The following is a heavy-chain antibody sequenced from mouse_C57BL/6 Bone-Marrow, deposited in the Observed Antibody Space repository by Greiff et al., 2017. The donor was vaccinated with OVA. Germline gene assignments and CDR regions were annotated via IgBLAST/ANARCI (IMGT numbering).Heavy chain of an antibody. CDR3: ARGAFDFPSNYNAMDY. CDR2: ILPSIGRT. Sequence: QVQLQQSGSELRSPGSSVKLSCKDFDSEVFPIAYMSWVRQKPGHGFEWIGGILPSIGRTIYGEKFEDKATLDADTLSNTAYLELNSLTSEDSAIYYCARGAFDFPSNYNAMDYWGQGTSVTVSS. D-gene: IGHD2-10*02. CDR1: DSEVFPIAY. V-gene: IGHV15-2*01. J-gene: IGHJ4*01.